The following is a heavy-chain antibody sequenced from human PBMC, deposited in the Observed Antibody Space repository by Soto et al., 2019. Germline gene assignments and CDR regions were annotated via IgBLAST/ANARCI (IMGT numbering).Heavy chain of an antibody. J-gene: IGHJ4*02. CDR2: INHSGST. V-gene: IGHV4-34*01. Sequence: SETLSLTCAVYGGSFSGYYWSWIRQPPGKGLEWIGEINHSGSTNYNPSLKSRVTISVDTSRSQFSLKLSSVTAADTAVYYCARMSYDFWSVYLDYWGQGILVTVSS. CDR1: GGSFSGYY. CDR3: ARMSYDFWSVYLDY. D-gene: IGHD3-3*01.